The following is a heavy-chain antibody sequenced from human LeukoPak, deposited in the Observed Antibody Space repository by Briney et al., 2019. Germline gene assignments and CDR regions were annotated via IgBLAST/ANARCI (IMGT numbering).Heavy chain of an antibody. CDR1: EFSFSSYA. CDR3: ARGAYSSGWLDY. V-gene: IGHV3-23*01. J-gene: IGHJ4*02. Sequence: GSLRLSCAASEFSFSSYAMSWVRQAPGKGLEWVSGISGSGDNTYYADSVKGRFTISRDNSKNTLYLQMNSLRAEDTAVYYCARGAYSSGWLDYWGQGTLVTVSS. D-gene: IGHD6-19*01. CDR2: ISGSGDNT.